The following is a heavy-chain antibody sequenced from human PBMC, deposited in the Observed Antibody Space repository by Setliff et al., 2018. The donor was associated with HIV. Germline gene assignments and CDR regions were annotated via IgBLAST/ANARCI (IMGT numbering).Heavy chain of an antibody. CDR2: ISHSGRT. D-gene: IGHD2-15*01. Sequence: SETLSLTCAVYGGSLTDYDWTWIRQTPAKGLEWIGEISHSGRTNYNPSLKTRLIILRDTSKNQFSLRLSSATVADTAIYYCARGFEGYCSGASCHWFDSWGQGTQVTVSS. CDR1: GGSLTDYD. CDR3: ARGFEGYCSGASCHWFDS. V-gene: IGHV4-34*01. J-gene: IGHJ5*01.